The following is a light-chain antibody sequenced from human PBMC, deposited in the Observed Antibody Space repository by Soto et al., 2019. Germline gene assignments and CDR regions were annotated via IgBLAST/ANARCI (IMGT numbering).Light chain of an antibody. Sequence: DIQMTQSPSTLSASVGDRVTITCRASQSISSWLAWYQQKPGKAPKLLIYDASSLESGVPSRFSGSGSGTESTLTISSMQPDDFATYYYQQYNSYSPRTFGQGTKVEIK. CDR1: QSISSW. CDR2: DAS. J-gene: IGKJ1*01. V-gene: IGKV1-5*01. CDR3: QQYNSYSPRT.